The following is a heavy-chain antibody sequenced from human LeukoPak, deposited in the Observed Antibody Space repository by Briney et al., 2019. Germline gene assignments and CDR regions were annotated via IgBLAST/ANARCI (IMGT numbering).Heavy chain of an antibody. CDR1: GFTFSGYA. D-gene: IGHD3-10*01. CDR2: FSGGGDHT. J-gene: IGHJ4*02. Sequence: PGGSLRLSCAASGFTFSGYAMSWVRQAPGKGLEWVSTFSGGGDHTYYADSVKGRFTISRDNSKNTVYLQMNSLRAEDTAVYYCAKDRVDGIYYGSGSYYYWGQGTLVTVSS. V-gene: IGHV3-23*01. CDR3: AKDRVDGIYYGSGSYYY.